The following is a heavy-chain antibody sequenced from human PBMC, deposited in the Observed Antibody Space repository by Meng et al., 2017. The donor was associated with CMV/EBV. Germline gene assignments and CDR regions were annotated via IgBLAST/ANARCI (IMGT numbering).Heavy chain of an antibody. CDR2: ISWNSGST. CDR3: AKDPRCSNTTCLLGSGYFDY. CDR1: GFTFDDYA. Sequence: GGSLRLSCAASGFTFDDYAMHWVRQAPGKGLEWVSGISWNSGSTGYADSVKGRFTISRENAKNSLYLQMNSLRAEDTALYYCAKDPRCSNTTCLLGSGYFDYWGQGTLVTVS. V-gene: IGHV3-9*01. J-gene: IGHJ4*02. D-gene: IGHD2-2*01.